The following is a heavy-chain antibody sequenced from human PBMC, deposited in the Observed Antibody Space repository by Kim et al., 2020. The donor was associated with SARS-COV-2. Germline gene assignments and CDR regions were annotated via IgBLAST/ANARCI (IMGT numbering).Heavy chain of an antibody. D-gene: IGHD3-10*01. CDR1: GFTFGGHD. CDR2: IGTGGER. CDR3: ARGIHLWLGWDV. V-gene: IGHV3-13*04. J-gene: IGHJ6*02. Sequence: GGSLRLSCAASGFTFGGHDMHWVRQGTGKRLEWVSAIGTGGERYYEDSVKGRFIISRDNGKNSLYLQMDNLRAGGTAVDYFARGIHLWLGWDVSGQGTMVIV.